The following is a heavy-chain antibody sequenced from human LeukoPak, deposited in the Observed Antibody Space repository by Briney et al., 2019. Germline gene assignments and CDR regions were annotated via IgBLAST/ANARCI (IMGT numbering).Heavy chain of an antibody. CDR1: GFTFSSSA. Sequence: PGGSLRLSCAASGFTFSSSAMSWVRQAPGKGLEWVSSISASGSTTYYADSVKGRFTISRDNSKNTLYLQMNSLRAEDTALYYCAKKDCSGASCYKAFDPWGQGTLVTVSS. J-gene: IGHJ5*02. D-gene: IGHD2-2*02. CDR3: AKKDCSGASCYKAFDP. V-gene: IGHV3-23*01. CDR2: ISASGSTT.